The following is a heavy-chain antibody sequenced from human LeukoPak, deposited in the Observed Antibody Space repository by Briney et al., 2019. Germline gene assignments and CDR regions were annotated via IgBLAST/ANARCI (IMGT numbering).Heavy chain of an antibody. V-gene: IGHV1-46*01. CDR3: ASSTGGSYFLES. J-gene: IGHJ4*02. CDR2: INPSGGST. Sequence: GASVKVSCKASGYTFTSYYMHWARQAPGQGLEWMGIINPSGGSTSYAQKFQGRVTMTRDTSTSTVYMELSSLRSEDTAVYYCASSTGGSYFLESWGQGTLVTVSS. D-gene: IGHD1-26*01. CDR1: GYTFTSYY.